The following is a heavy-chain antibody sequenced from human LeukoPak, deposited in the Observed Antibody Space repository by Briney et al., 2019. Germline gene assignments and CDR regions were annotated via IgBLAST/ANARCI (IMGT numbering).Heavy chain of an antibody. CDR2: IYWDDDK. Sequence: SGPTLVKPTQTLTLTCTFSGFSLSTSGVGVGWIRQPPGKALEWLALIYWDDDKRYSPSLKSRLTITKDTSENQVVLTMTNMDPVDTATYYCARTYYYGSGSSSSFDYWGQGTLVTVSS. V-gene: IGHV2-5*02. CDR3: ARTYYYGSGSSSSFDY. CDR1: GFSLSTSGVG. J-gene: IGHJ4*02. D-gene: IGHD3-10*01.